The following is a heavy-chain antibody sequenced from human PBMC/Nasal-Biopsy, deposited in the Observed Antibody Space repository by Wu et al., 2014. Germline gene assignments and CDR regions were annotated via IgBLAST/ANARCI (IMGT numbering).Heavy chain of an antibody. CDR3: ARVCRGPYSSSCFSRGTFDV. CDR1: GFTFSTYG. Sequence: RLSCAASGFTFSTYGMHWVRQAPGKGLDWVAVIWYDGNNKYYADSVRGRFTISRDNSKNTLYLQMNSLRVEDTAVYYCARVCRGPYSSSCFSRGTFDVWGQGTMVTVSS. V-gene: IGHV3-33*01. CDR2: IWYDGNNK. D-gene: IGHD6-13*01. J-gene: IGHJ3*01.